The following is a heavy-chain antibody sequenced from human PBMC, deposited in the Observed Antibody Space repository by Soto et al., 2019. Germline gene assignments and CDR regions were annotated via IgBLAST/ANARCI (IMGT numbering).Heavy chain of an antibody. J-gene: IGHJ4*02. D-gene: IGHD1-1*01. CDR2: IYSGGNT. Sequence: EVQLVETGGGLIQPGGSLRLSCTASGFTVSSNYMTWVRQAPGKGLEWVSVIYSGGNTYYADSVKGRFTSSRDKYMNTLYLQMNSLRAEDTAVYYCAGATGRYWGQGTLVTVSS. CDR3: AGATGRY. V-gene: IGHV3-53*02. CDR1: GFTVSSNY.